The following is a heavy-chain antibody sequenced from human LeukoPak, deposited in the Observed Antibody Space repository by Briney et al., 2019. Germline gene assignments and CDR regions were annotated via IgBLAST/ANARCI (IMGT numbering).Heavy chain of an antibody. J-gene: IGHJ3*02. V-gene: IGHV3-13*01. D-gene: IGHD1-1*01. CDR3: VLGAYWNDDKNAFHI. CDR1: GLTFSSYD. Sequence: GGSLRLSCAASGLTFSSYDMHWVRQAAGKGLEWVSSIGATGDTYYIDSVKGRFTISRENAKESLYLQVSSLRVEDTAVYFCVLGAYWNDDKNAFHIWGPGTMVIVSS. CDR2: IGATGDT.